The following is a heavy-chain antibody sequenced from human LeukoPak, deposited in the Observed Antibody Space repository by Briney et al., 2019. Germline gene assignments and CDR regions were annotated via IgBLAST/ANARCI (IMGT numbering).Heavy chain of an antibody. CDR2: IYTSGST. Sequence: SETLSLTCSVSGGSITTSSYYWSWIRQPAGKGLEWIGRIYTSGSTNYNPSLKSRVTMSVDTSKNQFSLKLSSVTAADTAVYYCARDQNVVVPAAIGFDYWGQGTLVTVSS. CDR3: ARDQNVVVPAAIGFDY. D-gene: IGHD2-2*01. J-gene: IGHJ4*02. CDR1: GGSITTSSYY. V-gene: IGHV4-61*02.